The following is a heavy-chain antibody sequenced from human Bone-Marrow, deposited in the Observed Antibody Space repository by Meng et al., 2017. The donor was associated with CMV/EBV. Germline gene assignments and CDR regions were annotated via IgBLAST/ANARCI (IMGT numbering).Heavy chain of an antibody. CDR1: GFTFSSYS. J-gene: IGHJ2*01. Sequence: GESLKISCAASGFTFSSYSMNWVRQAPGKGLEWVSSISSSSSYIYYADSVKGRFTISRDNAKNSLYLQMNSLRAEDTAVYYCARDGVPWRYFDLWGRGTRVTVSS. CDR2: ISSSSSYI. D-gene: IGHD3-3*01. CDR3: ARDGVPWRYFDL. V-gene: IGHV3-21*01.